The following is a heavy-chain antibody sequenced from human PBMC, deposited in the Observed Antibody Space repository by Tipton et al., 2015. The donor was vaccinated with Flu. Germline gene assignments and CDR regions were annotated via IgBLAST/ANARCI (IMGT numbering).Heavy chain of an antibody. V-gene: IGHV4-39*07. CDR3: ARSSSAYDYVWGGSYYFDF. D-gene: IGHD3-16*01. CDR1: GGSIGSSTYY. J-gene: IGHJ4*02. Sequence: TLSLTCTVFGGSIGSSTYYWGWIRQPPGKGLEWIGSLYDSGITYYNPSLKSRVTISLDTSKNQFSLKLISVTAADTAVYYCARSSSAYDYVWGGSYYFDFWGQGTLVTDSS. CDR2: LYDSGIT.